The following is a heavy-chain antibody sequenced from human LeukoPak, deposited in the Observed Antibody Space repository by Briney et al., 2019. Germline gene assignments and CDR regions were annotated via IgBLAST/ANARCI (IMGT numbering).Heavy chain of an antibody. J-gene: IGHJ5*02. CDR3: ARSLPPAAAASVRFDP. Sequence: SETLSLTCAVYGGSFSGYYWSWIRQPPGKGLEWIGYIYYSGSTNYNPSLKSRVTISVDTSKNQFSLKLSSVTAADTAVYYCARSLPPAAAASVRFDPWGQGTLVTVSS. CDR2: IYYSGST. CDR1: GGSFSGYY. D-gene: IGHD6-13*01. V-gene: IGHV4-59*01.